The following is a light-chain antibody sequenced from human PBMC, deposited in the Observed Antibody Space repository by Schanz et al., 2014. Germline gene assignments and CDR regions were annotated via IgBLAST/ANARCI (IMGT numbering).Light chain of an antibody. CDR3: HQYGTSPFT. CDR1: QSVSNTY. J-gene: IGKJ3*01. V-gene: IGKV3-20*01. Sequence: EIVLTQSPGTLSLSPGERATLSCRASQSVSNTYLAWYQQKPGQAPRLLIYGASTRATGIPARFSGSGSGTDLTLTISRLEPEDSAVYYCHQYGTSPFTFGPGTTVDIK. CDR2: GAS.